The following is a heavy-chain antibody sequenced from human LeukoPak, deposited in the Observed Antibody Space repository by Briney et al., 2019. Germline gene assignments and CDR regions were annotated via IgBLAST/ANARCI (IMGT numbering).Heavy chain of an antibody. J-gene: IGHJ5*02. CDR3: AKHYGSGSYFPPWFDP. CDR2: IRYDGSNK. V-gene: IGHV3-30*02. D-gene: IGHD3-10*01. CDR1: GFTFSSYG. Sequence: GGSLRLSCAGSGFTFSSYGMHWVRQAPGKGLEWVAFIRYDGSNKYYADSVKGRFTISRDNSKNTLYLQMNSLRAEDTAVYYCAKHYGSGSYFPPWFDPWGQGTLVTVSS.